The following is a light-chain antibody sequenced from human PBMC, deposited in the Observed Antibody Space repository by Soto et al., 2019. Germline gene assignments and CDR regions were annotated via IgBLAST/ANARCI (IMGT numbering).Light chain of an antibody. CDR2: EVN. V-gene: IGLV2-23*02. CDR1: SSDVGSYNL. CDR3: CSYAGSSTYV. Sequence: QSALAQPASVSGSPGQSITISCTGTSSDVGSYNLVSWYQQHPGKAPKLMIYEVNKRPSGVSSRFSGSKSGNTASLTISGLQAEDEADYYCCSYAGSSTYVFGTGIKLTVL. J-gene: IGLJ1*01.